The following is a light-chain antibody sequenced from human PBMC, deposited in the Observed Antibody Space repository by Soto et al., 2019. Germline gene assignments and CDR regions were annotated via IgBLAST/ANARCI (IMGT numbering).Light chain of an antibody. CDR1: QSLNRN. J-gene: IGKJ3*01. CDR2: GAS. CDR3: QHYHDWPPAFT. V-gene: IGKV3D-15*01. Sequence: EILMTQSPATLSVSPGERATLSCRASQSLNRNLAWYQQKPGQAPRLIIYGASTRASGIPARFSGSGSGTEFTLTTSSLQSEDFALYDCQHYHDWPPAFTFGPGTKVDL.